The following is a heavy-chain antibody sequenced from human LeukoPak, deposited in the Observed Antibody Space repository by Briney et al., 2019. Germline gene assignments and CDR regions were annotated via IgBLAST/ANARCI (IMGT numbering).Heavy chain of an antibody. CDR3: ARVIVVVPAAKTGWFDP. Sequence: PSETLSLTCTVSGGSISSYYWSWIRQPPGKGLEWIGYIYYSGSTNYNPSLKSRVTISVDTSKNQFSLKLSSVTAADTAVYYCARVIVVVPAAKTGWFDPWGQGTLVTVSS. D-gene: IGHD2-2*01. CDR2: IYYSGST. J-gene: IGHJ5*02. CDR1: GGSISSYY. V-gene: IGHV4-59*08.